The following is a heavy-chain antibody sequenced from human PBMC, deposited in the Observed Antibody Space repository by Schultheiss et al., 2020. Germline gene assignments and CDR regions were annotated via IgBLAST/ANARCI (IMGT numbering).Heavy chain of an antibody. V-gene: IGHV4-61*01. Sequence: SETLSLTCAVSGYSISSGYYWGWIRQPPGKGLEWIGYIYYSGSTNYNPSLKSRVTISVDTSKNQFSLKLSSVTAADTAVYYCARGGRGGAPYYDFWSGYYTARWYYFDYWGQGTLVTVAS. J-gene: IGHJ4*02. CDR1: GYSISSGYY. D-gene: IGHD3-3*01. CDR3: ARGGRGGAPYYDFWSGYYTARWYYFDY. CDR2: IYYSGST.